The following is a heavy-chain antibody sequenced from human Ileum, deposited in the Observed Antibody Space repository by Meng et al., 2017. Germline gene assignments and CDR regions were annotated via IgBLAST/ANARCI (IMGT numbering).Heavy chain of an antibody. J-gene: IGHJ2*01. Sequence: QVDLKASGPGRVKPSETLSPTCAAFGGSIESNNWWTWIRQPPGQGLEWIGEVYHSGSTHYNPSLQSRVTISIDNSKNRFSLSLNSVTAADTAIYYCARADYVRYFDLWGRGTLVIVSS. CDR3: ARADYVRYFDL. CDR1: GGSIESNNW. V-gene: IGHV4-4*02. CDR2: VYHSGST. D-gene: IGHD3-10*02.